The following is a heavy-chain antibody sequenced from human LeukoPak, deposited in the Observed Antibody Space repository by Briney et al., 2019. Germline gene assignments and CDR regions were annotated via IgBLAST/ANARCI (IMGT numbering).Heavy chain of an antibody. Sequence: GSLRLSCAASGFTFSSYAMSWIRQPPGKGLEWIGEINHSGSTNYNPSLKSRVTISVDTSKNQFSLNLSSVTAAGTAVYYCARRAGYSSSWTDYWGQGTLVTVSS. CDR1: GFTFSSYA. CDR2: INHSGST. D-gene: IGHD6-13*01. CDR3: ARRAGYSSSWTDY. J-gene: IGHJ4*01. V-gene: IGHV4-34*01.